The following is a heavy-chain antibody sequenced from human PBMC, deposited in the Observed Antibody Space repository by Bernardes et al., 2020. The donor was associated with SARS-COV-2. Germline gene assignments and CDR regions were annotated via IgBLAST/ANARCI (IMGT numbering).Heavy chain of an antibody. CDR2: IGGSGGST. CDR1: GFTFGSYA. CDR3: AKDQGGEYCTGGYCSYYFGMDV. Sequence: GGSLRLSCAASGFTFGSYAMTWVRQAPGKGLEWFSAIGGSGGSTYYADSVQGRFTISRDNSRSTLYLQMNSLRAEDTALYYCAKDQGGEYCTGGYCSYYFGMDVWGQGTTVTVSS. J-gene: IGHJ6*02. D-gene: IGHD2-8*02. V-gene: IGHV3-23*01.